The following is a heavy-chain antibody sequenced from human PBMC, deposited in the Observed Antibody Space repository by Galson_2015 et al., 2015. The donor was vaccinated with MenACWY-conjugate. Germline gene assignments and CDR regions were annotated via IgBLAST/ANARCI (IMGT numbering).Heavy chain of an antibody. Sequence: SLRLSCAASGFTFSRYWMTWVRQAPGKGLEWVANLKGDGSVKYYVDSVKGRFTISRDNAQNSLYLQMNSLRAEDTAVYHCARDRSYRDGNAYYDVLDVWGQGTMVTVSS. CDR3: ARDRSYRDGNAYYDVLDV. CDR2: LKGDGSVK. D-gene: IGHD3-16*01. CDR1: GFTFSRYW. V-gene: IGHV3-7*03. J-gene: IGHJ3*01.